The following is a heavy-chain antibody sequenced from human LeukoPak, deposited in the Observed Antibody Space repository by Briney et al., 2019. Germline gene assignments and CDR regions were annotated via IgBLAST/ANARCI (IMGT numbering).Heavy chain of an antibody. V-gene: IGHV5-51*01. J-gene: IGHJ3*02. Sequence: GESLKISCKGSGYTFTNYWIHWVCQMPGKGLEWMGNVYPGDSDTRYSPSFQGQVTISADKSITTTYLQWNSLKASDTAIYYCARQLDYGGFGAFGIWGQGTMVTVSS. CDR3: ARQLDYGGFGAFGI. CDR2: VYPGDSDT. D-gene: IGHD4-23*01. CDR1: GYTFTNYW.